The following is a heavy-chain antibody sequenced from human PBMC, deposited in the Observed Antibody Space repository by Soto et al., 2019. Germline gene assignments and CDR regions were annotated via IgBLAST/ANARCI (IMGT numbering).Heavy chain of an antibody. Sequence: GGSLRLSCAASGFTFSGYAMSWVRQAPGKGLEWVSSISSSSSYIYYADSVKGRFTISRGNAKNSLYLQMNSLRAEDTAVYYCARDRSPYYYDSSGYPLPDGMDVWGQGTTVTVSS. CDR2: ISSSSSYI. CDR3: ARDRSPYYYDSSGYPLPDGMDV. V-gene: IGHV3-21*01. J-gene: IGHJ6*02. CDR1: GFTFSGYA. D-gene: IGHD3-22*01.